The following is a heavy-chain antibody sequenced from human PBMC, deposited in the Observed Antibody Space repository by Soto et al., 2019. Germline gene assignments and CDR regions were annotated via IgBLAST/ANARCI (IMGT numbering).Heavy chain of an antibody. D-gene: IGHD3-3*01. V-gene: IGHV3-74*01. CDR3: ATLNSFGSDF. CDR2: VMGDGTTT. CDR1: VLTFSKFW. Sequence: PVGSVRLSCAFSVLTFSKFWMHCVRQSPGKWLVWVSYVMGDGTTTDYADSVKGRFTISRDNAKNTVFLQMNSLRAEDTAVYYCATLNSFGSDFWGHGTLVTVSS. J-gene: IGHJ4*01.